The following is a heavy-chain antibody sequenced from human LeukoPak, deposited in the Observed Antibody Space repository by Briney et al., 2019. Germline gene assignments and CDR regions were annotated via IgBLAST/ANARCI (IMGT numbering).Heavy chain of an antibody. J-gene: IGHJ4*02. CDR3: ARSPFGITGIGDY. V-gene: IGHV3-33*01. Sequence: PGRSLRLSCAASGFTFSSYGMHWVRQAPGKGLEWVAVIWYDGSNKYYADSVKGRFTISRDNSKNTLYLQMNSLRAEDTAVYYCARSPFGITGIGDYWGQGTLVTVSS. D-gene: IGHD1-20*01. CDR2: IWYDGSNK. CDR1: GFTFSSYG.